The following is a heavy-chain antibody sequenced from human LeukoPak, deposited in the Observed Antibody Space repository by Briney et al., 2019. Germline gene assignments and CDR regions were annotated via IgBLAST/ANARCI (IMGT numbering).Heavy chain of an antibody. Sequence: GGSLRLSCAASGFTFSSYGMHWVRQAPGKGLEWVAFIRYDGSNKYYADSVKGRFTISRDNSKNTLYLQMNSLRAEDTAVYFCAKGFLVTDYAFDIWGQGTRVSV. J-gene: IGHJ3*02. CDR2: IRYDGSNK. CDR3: AKGFLVTDYAFDI. D-gene: IGHD2-21*02. CDR1: GFTFSSYG. V-gene: IGHV3-30*02.